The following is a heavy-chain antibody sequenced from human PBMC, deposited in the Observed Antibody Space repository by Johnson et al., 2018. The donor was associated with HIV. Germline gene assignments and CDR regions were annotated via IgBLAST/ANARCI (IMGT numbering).Heavy chain of an antibody. CDR1: GFIFSDYY. J-gene: IGHJ3*02. D-gene: IGHD5-18*01. CDR2: ISVDGSNK. CDR3: ARIMDTDMVLGENAFDM. V-gene: IGHV3-30*03. Sequence: QVQLMESGGGLVKPGGSLRLSCAASGFIFSDYYVSWVRQAPCQGLEWVALISVDGSNKYYADSVKCRFTVSRDNSKNTLYLQMNSLRTEDTAVYYCARIMDTDMVLGENAFDMWGQGTMVTVS.